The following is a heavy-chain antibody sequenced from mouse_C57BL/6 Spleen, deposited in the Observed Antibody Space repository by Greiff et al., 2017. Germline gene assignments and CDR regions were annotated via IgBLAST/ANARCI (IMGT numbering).Heavy chain of an antibody. CDR3: ARHVGYFDY. V-gene: IGHV1-19*01. CDR2: INPYNGGT. CDR1: GYAFTDYL. J-gene: IGHJ2*01. Sequence: VQLQQSGPVLVRPGTSVKVSCKASGYAFTDYLMKWVKQSHGKGLEWIGVINPYNGGTSYKQKFKGKATLTVDKSSSASYMQLNSLTSEDSADYYCARHVGYFDYWGQGTTLTVSS.